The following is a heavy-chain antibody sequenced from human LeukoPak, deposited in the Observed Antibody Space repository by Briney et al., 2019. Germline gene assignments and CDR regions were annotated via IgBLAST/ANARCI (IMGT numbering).Heavy chain of an antibody. J-gene: IGHJ4*02. CDR1: GFTFSSYS. D-gene: IGHD1-26*01. CDR3: ARCSGSLKQPPDY. V-gene: IGHV3-21*01. Sequence: GGSLRLSCAASGFTFSSYSMNWVHQAPGKGLEWVSSISSSSSYIYYADSVKGRFTISRDNAKNSLYLQMNSLRAEDTAVCYCARCSGSLKQPPDYWGQGILVTVSS. CDR2: ISSSSSYI.